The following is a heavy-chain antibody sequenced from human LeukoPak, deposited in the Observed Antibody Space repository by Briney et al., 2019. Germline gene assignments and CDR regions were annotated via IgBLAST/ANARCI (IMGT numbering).Heavy chain of an antibody. Sequence: GGSLRLSCAASGFTFSSYGMHWVRQAPGKGLEWVSYISSSSSTIYYADSVKGRFTISRDNAKNSLYLQMNSLRAEDTAVYYCARDYTGGWNDYWGQGTLVIVS. V-gene: IGHV3-48*01. CDR3: ARDYTGGWNDY. CDR1: GFTFSSYG. D-gene: IGHD7-27*01. CDR2: ISSSSSTI. J-gene: IGHJ4*02.